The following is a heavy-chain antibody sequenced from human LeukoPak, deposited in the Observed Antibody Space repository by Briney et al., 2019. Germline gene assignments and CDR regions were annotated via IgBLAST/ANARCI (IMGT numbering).Heavy chain of an antibody. CDR2: IRTKANTYAA. CDR3: TRDFGDYDWYFDL. J-gene: IGHJ2*01. V-gene: IGHV3-73*01. Sequence: GGSLRLSCAASGFIFSGSAMHWVRQASGKGLEWVGRIRTKANTYAAAYAASVKGGFTIFRDDSKNTAYLQMNSLKTEDTAVYYCTRDFGDYDWYFDLWGRGTLVTVSS. D-gene: IGHD4-17*01. CDR1: GFIFSGSA.